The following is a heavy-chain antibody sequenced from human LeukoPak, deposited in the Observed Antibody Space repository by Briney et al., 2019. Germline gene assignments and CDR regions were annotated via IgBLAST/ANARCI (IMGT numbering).Heavy chain of an antibody. CDR3: ARGDYYDSSPLGY. CDR2: IYYSGST. D-gene: IGHD3-22*01. J-gene: IGHJ4*02. Sequence: SETLSLTCTVSGGSISGYYWSWIRQPPGKGLEWIGYIYYSGSTNYNPSLKSRVTISVDTSKNQFSLKLSSVTAADTAVYYCARGDYYDSSPLGYWGQGTLVTVSS. V-gene: IGHV4-59*01. CDR1: GGSISGYY.